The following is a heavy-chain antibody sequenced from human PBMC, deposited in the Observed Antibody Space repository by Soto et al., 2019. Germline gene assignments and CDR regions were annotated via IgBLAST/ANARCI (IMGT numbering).Heavy chain of an antibody. CDR1: GGSIGTHY. D-gene: IGHD3-16*01. Sequence: SETLSLTCTVSGGSIGTHYWNWVRQPPGKGLEWVGYIDYSGNTNYNPYLESRVTISIDTSKSQFSLKLTSVTAADTAVYYCARRYRDAYTALGYWGPGILVTVSS. J-gene: IGHJ4*02. CDR3: ARRYRDAYTALGY. V-gene: IGHV4-59*08. CDR2: IDYSGNT.